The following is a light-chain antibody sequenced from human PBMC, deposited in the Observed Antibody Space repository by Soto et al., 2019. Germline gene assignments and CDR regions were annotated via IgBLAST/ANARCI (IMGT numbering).Light chain of an antibody. V-gene: IGKV1-12*01. CDR1: QGIGVR. J-gene: IGKJ1*01. CDR2: SAS. CDR3: LQVSSFPRT. Sequence: IQMTQSPSSLSASIGDRVTITCRASQGIGVRLAWFQQKPGKAPQYLIQSASSLQSGVPSRFSGSRSGTEFILTINSLQPEDVAIYYCLQVSSFPRTFGQGTKVEIK.